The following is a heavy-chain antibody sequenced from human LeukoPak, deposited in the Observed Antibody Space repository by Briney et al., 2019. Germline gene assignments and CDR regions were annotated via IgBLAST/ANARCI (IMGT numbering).Heavy chain of an antibody. CDR1: GGSISSSSYY. CDR2: IYYSGST. D-gene: IGHD2-21*02. Sequence: SETLSLTCTVSGGSISSSSYYWGWIRQPPGKGLEWIGSIYYSGSTYYNPSLKSRVTISVDTSKNQFSLKLSSVTAADTAVYYCARLCGGDCYEMDGFDYWGQGTLVTISS. V-gene: IGHV4-39*07. J-gene: IGHJ4*02. CDR3: ARLCGGDCYEMDGFDY.